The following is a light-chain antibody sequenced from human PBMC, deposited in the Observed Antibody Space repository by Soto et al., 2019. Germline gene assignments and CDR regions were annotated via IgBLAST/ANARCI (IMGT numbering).Light chain of an antibody. Sequence: EIVMTQSPATLSVSPGERATLSCRASQSVSSNLAWYQQKPGQAPRLLIYGASTRATGIPARFSGSGSGTEFTLTIRSLQSEDFAVYYCQQYNNWPPFTFGPGTKVDNK. V-gene: IGKV3-15*01. J-gene: IGKJ3*01. CDR3: QQYNNWPPFT. CDR2: GAS. CDR1: QSVSSN.